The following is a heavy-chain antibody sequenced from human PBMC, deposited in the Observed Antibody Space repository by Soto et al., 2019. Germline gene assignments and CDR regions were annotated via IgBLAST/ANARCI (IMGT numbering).Heavy chain of an antibody. CDR2: INPSGGGT. CDR3: ARDKPFSADY. J-gene: IGHJ4*02. D-gene: IGHD3-3*02. Sequence: VQLVQSGTEVKKPGASVKVSCKASGYTFLDFYIHWVRQAPGQGLEWMGFINPSGGGTTYAQQFQGRLTMTRDTSTSTVYMELISLTSEDTAIYYCARDKPFSADYWGQGTLVT. CDR1: GYTFLDFY. V-gene: IGHV1-46*01.